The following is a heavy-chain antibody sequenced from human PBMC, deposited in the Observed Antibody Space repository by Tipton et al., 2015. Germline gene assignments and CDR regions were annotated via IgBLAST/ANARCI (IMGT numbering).Heavy chain of an antibody. J-gene: IGHJ4*02. D-gene: IGHD1-7*01. CDR2: ISTTSRYI. CDR3: ARGPPPPRYFGTIDS. V-gene: IGHV3-21*01. CDR1: GFNFNNYI. Sequence: SLRLSCSVSGFNFNNYIMNWVRQAPGKGLEWVSSISTTSRYIYYLDSVKGRFTISRDNAKSSLYLEMNRLRDDDTAMYYCARGPPPPRYFGTIDSWGQGSMVAVSS.